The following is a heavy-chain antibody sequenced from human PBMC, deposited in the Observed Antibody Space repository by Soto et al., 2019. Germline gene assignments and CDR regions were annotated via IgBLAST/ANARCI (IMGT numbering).Heavy chain of an antibody. V-gene: IGHV4-39*01. Sequence: SETLSLTCNVSGGSIVSSTYYWGWIRQPPGKGLEWLGSIYFSGSTYYNPSLKSRVTISVDTSKNQFSLKLNSVTAADTAVYYCARHVVYNSGWIYYFDYWGQGTLVTVSS. CDR1: GGSIVSSTYY. CDR3: ARHVVYNSGWIYYFDY. CDR2: IYFSGST. D-gene: IGHD6-19*01. J-gene: IGHJ4*02.